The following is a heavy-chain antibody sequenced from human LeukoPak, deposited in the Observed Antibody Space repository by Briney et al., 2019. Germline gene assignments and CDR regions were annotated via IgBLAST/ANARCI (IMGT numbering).Heavy chain of an antibody. V-gene: IGHV3-7*03. CDR2: VNRDGSET. CDR3: ARNNGMDV. Sequence: GSLRLSCAASGSTLSNHWMTWVRQVPGRGPEWVANVNRDGSETYYLDSVKGRFTISKDNAQNSLYLQMNSLRAEDTALYHCARNNGMDVWGQGTTVIVSS. CDR1: GSTLSNHW. J-gene: IGHJ6*02.